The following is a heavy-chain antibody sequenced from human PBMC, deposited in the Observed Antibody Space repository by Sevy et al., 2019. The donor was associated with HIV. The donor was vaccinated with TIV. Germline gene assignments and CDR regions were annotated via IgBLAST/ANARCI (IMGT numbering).Heavy chain of an antibody. V-gene: IGHV1-18*01. CDR3: ARDGITQGYGMDV. CDR1: GYTFTSYG. CDR2: ISAYNGNT. D-gene: IGHD3-16*01. J-gene: IGHJ6*02. Sequence: ASVKVSCKASGYTFTSYGISWVRQAPGQGLEWMGWISAYNGNTNYAQKLQGRVTMTTDTSTSTAYMELRSLGSDDTAVYYCARDGITQGYGMDVWGQGTTVTVSS.